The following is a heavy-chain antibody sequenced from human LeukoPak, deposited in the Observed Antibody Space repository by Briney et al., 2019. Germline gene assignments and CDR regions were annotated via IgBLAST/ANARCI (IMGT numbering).Heavy chain of an antibody. V-gene: IGHV4-59*01. CDR1: GGSMSSDY. J-gene: IGHJ4*02. D-gene: IGHD2-21*02. Sequence: SETLSLTCTVSGGSMSSDYYCWIRQSPGMGLEWIGYYKYDGNTGYNPSLKSRATISMDRSKNQFSLKVNSVTAADTAVYYCATVVDESDIDNWGQGTLVTVSS. CDR3: ATVVDESDIDN. CDR2: YKYDGNT.